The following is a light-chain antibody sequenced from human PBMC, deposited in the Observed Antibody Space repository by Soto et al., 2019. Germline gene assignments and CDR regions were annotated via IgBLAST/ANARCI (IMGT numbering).Light chain of an antibody. CDR1: QSVSSN. V-gene: IGKV3-15*01. CDR2: GAS. J-gene: IGKJ2*01. CDR3: QQYNSWTYM. Sequence: EIVMTQSPATLSVSPEERATLSCRARQSVSSNLGWYQQKPGKSPRLLMYGASTRATGIPARFTGCGSGTEFTLILSSLQSEDFVVYYCQQYNSWTYMVGQWTKLE.